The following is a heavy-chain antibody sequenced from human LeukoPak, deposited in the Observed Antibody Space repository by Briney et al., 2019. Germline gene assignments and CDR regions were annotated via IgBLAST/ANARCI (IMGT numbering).Heavy chain of an antibody. D-gene: IGHD1-7*01. CDR2: MNPNSGNT. Sequence: WMGWMNPNSGNTGYAQKFQGRVTMTRNTSISTAYMELSSLRSEDTAVYYCARGGWKYGRGVWGQGTTVTVSS. V-gene: IGHV1-8*01. CDR3: ARGGWKYGRGV. J-gene: IGHJ6*02.